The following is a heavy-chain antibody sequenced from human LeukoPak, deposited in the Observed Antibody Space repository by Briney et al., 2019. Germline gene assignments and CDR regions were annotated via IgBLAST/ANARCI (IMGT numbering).Heavy chain of an antibody. V-gene: IGHV3-21*01. CDR3: ARDLRATYYDILTGYSWDYYYYYGMDV. D-gene: IGHD3-9*01. J-gene: IGHJ6*02. Sequence: GGSLRLSCAASGFTFSSYSMNWVRQAPGKGLEWVSSITSSSSYIYYADSVKGRFTISRDNAKNSLYLQMNSLRAEDTAVYYCARDLRATYYDILTGYSWDYYYYYGMDVWGQGTTVTVSS. CDR2: ITSSSSYI. CDR1: GFTFSSYS.